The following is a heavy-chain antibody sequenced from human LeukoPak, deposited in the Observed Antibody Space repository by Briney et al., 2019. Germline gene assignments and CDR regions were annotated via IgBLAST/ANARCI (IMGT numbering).Heavy chain of an antibody. V-gene: IGHV3-7*04. J-gene: IGHJ4*02. CDR2: IKQDGSDK. CDR3: ARDTVATTFDY. CDR1: GFTFSNDW. Sequence: GGSLRLSCAAAGFTFSNDWMSWVRQAPGKGLEWVANIKQDGSDKYYVDSVKGRFTISRDNAKNSLYLQMNSLRAEDTAVYYCARDTVATTFDYWGQGTVVTVSS. D-gene: IGHD4-17*01.